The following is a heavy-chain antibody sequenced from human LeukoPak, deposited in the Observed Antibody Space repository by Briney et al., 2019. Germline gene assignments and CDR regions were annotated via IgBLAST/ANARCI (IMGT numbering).Heavy chain of an antibody. D-gene: IGHD6-13*01. CDR3: ERVAYSSSGQGTIDY. Sequence: GGSLRLSCAASGFTVSSNYMSWVRQAPGKGLEWVSVIYSGGSTYYADSVKGRFTISRDNSKNTLYLQINSLRAEDTAVYYCERVAYSSSGQGTIDYWGQGTLVTVSS. V-gene: IGHV3-66*02. CDR2: IYSGGST. CDR1: GFTVSSNY. J-gene: IGHJ4*02.